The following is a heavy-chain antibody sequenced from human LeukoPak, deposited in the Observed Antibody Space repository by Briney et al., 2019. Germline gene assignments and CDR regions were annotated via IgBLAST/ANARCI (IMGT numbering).Heavy chain of an antibody. CDR3: ARDASGAPYNWFDP. J-gene: IGHJ5*02. CDR2: INANSGGT. Sequence: SVKVSCKASGYTFTGYYMHWVRQAPGQGLEWMGWINANSGGTNYAQKFQGRVTMTRDTSISTAYMELSRLRSDDTAVYYCARDASGAPYNWFDPWGQGTLVTVSS. V-gene: IGHV1-2*02. CDR1: GYTFTGYY.